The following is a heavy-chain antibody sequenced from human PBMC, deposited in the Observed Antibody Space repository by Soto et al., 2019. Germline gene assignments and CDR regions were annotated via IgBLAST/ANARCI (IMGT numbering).Heavy chain of an antibody. CDR3: ARSTYYYDSSGYGFYYFDY. V-gene: IGHV2-70*11. Sequence: SGPTLVNPTQTLTLTCTFSGFSLSTSGMCVSWIRQPPGKALEWLARIDWDDDKYYSTSLKTRLTISKDTSKNQVVLTMTNMDPVDTATYYCARSTYYYDSSGYGFYYFDYWGQGTLVTVTS. J-gene: IGHJ4*02. CDR1: GFSLSTSGMC. CDR2: IDWDDDK. D-gene: IGHD3-22*01.